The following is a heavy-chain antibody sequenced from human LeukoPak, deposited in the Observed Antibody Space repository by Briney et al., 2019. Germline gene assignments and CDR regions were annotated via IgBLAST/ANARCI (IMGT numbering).Heavy chain of an antibody. CDR3: AKKLSRSGYGGSKYYFDY. CDR2: ISGSGGST. J-gene: IGHJ4*02. CDR1: GFTFSSYA. D-gene: IGHD5-12*01. V-gene: IGHV3-23*01. Sequence: GALRLSCAASGFTFSSYAMSWVRQAPGKGLEWVSAISGSGGSTYYADSVKGRFTISRDNSKNTLYLQMNSLRAEDTAVYYCAKKLSRSGYGGSKYYFDYWGQGTLVTVSS.